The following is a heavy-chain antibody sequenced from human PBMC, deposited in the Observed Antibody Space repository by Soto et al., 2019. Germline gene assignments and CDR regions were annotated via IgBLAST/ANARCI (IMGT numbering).Heavy chain of an antibody. Sequence: PGGSLRLSCAASGLTFSSYGMHWVRQAPGKGLEWISIIYSAGNTYYADSVKGRFTISRDNSKNTLYLQMNSLGAEDTAVYYCARDFVVGGPTINYYYGMDVWGQGTTVTVSS. V-gene: IGHV3-66*01. CDR2: IYSAGNT. J-gene: IGHJ6*02. CDR1: GLTFSSYG. CDR3: ARDFVVGGPTINYYYGMDV. D-gene: IGHD1-26*01.